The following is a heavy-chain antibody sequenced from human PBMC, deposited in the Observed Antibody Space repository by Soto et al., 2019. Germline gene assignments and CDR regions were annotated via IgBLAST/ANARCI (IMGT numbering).Heavy chain of an antibody. CDR3: ATYYDSSGPTFDF. D-gene: IGHD3-22*01. CDR1: GGSIITGDHY. CDR2: IYYSGTT. J-gene: IGHJ4*02. V-gene: IGHV4-31*03. Sequence: LSLTCTVSGGSIITGDHYWSWVRQLPGKGLEWIGYIYYSGTTYENPSLRSRLSMSVDTSKNQFSLRLSSVSAADTAVYYCATYYDSSGPTFDFWGQGTPVTVSS.